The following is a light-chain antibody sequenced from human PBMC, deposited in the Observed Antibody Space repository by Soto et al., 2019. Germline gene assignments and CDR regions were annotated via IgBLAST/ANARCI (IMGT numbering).Light chain of an antibody. J-gene: IGKJ1*01. Sequence: IGLSHSPGTLSLSPGKRATLSCRASPSVSGSNLAWYQQKPGQAPRLVIYGASSRATGIPDRFSGSGSGTDFTLTISRLEPEDSAVYYCEQYGSSPRTFGQGTKVDIK. CDR3: EQYGSSPRT. CDR1: PSVSGSN. CDR2: GAS. V-gene: IGKV3-20*01.